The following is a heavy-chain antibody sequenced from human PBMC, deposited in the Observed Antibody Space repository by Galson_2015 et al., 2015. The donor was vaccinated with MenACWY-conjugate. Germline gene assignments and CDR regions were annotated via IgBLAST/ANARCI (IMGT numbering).Heavy chain of an antibody. J-gene: IGHJ4*02. Sequence: SLRLSCAASGFSISTYWMTWVRQAPGMGLEWVATIKEDGSEKYYVDSVKGRFTISRDNAKNSLYLQMNSLRGEDTAVYYCASWVGRDYWGQGTLLTVSS. CDR3: ASWVGRDY. V-gene: IGHV3-7*03. CDR1: GFSISTYW. CDR2: IKEDGSEK. D-gene: IGHD1-14*01.